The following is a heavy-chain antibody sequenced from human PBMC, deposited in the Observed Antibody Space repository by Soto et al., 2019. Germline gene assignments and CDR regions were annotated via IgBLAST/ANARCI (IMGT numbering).Heavy chain of an antibody. J-gene: IGHJ6*02. CDR3: ARDGHGMDV. Sequence: SETLSLTCTVSGGSVSTGSYDWSWIRQPPGKGLEWIGKIFFTGSAHYNPSLRNRVTMSVDTSKDQFSLTLTSVTAADTAVYYCARDGHGMDVWGQGTTVTVSS. V-gene: IGHV4-61*01. CDR1: GGSVSTGSYD. CDR2: IFFTGSA.